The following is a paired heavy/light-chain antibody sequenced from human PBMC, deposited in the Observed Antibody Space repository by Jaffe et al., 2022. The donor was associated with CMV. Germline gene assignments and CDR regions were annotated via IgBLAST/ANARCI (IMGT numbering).Light chain of an antibody. CDR1: QSVGTY. CDR3: QQRSNWPIT. Sequence: EIVLTQSPASLSLSPGERATLSCRASQSVGTYLAWFQQKPGQVPRLLIYDAFNTATGIPARFSGSGSGTDFTLTISSLEPEDFAVYYCQQRSNWPITFGQGTRLEIK. J-gene: IGKJ5*01. CDR2: DAF. V-gene: IGKV3-11*01.
Heavy chain of an antibody. J-gene: IGHJ6*03. Sequence: EMQLMESGGGLVQPGGSLRLSCSASGFTFSSYEMNWVRQAPGKGLEWISYISSRGHIIYYADSVKGRFTISRDNAKNSLYLQMNSLRAEDTAVYYCAREGVTAALNNNYYWYMDVWGKGTTVTVSS. V-gene: IGHV3-48*03. CDR2: ISSRGHII. CDR3: AREGVTAALNNNYYWYMDV. D-gene: IGHD6-13*01. CDR1: GFTFSSYE.